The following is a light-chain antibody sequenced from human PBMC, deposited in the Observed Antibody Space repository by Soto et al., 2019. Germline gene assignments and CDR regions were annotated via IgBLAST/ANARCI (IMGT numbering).Light chain of an antibody. J-gene: IGLJ1*01. CDR3: SSYAGSSNV. CDR2: GVN. Sequence: QSALTQPPSASGSPGQSVTISCTGTSSDVGKYDYVSWYQQHPGKAPKLMIYGVNKRPSGVPDRFSGSKSGNTASLTVSGLQAEDEADYYCSSYAGSSNVFGTGTKVTVL. CDR1: SSDVGKYDY. V-gene: IGLV2-8*01.